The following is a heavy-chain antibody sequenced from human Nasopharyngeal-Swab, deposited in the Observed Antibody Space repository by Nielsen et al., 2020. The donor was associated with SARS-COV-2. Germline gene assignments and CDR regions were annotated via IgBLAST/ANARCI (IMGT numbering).Heavy chain of an antibody. D-gene: IGHD3-3*01. CDR3: ATDRVRFLDFGYYYYGMDV. J-gene: IGHJ6*02. CDR2: FDPEDGET. CDR1: GYTFTSYG. V-gene: IGHV1-24*01. Sequence: ASVKVSCKASGYTFTSYGISWVRQAPGQGLEWMGGFDPEDGETIYAQKFQGRVTMTEDTSTDTAYMELSSLRSEDTAVYYCATDRVRFLDFGYYYYGMDVWGQGTTVTVSS.